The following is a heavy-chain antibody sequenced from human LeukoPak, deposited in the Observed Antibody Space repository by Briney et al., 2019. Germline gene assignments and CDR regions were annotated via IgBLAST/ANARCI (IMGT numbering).Heavy chain of an antibody. D-gene: IGHD6-6*01. CDR2: IYYSGST. Sequence: PSETLSLTCTVSGGSISSSSYYWGWIRQPPGKGLEWIGSIYYSGSTYYNPSLKSRVTISVDTSKNQFSLKLSSVTAADTAVYYCARAEYSSSSGRFYWGQGTLVTVSS. CDR1: GGSISSSSYY. J-gene: IGHJ4*02. CDR3: ARAEYSSSSGRFY. V-gene: IGHV4-39*07.